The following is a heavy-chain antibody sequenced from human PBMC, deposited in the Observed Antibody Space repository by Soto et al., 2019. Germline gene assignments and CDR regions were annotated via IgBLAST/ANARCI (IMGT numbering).Heavy chain of an antibody. CDR3: ARESGYYDY. J-gene: IGHJ4*02. D-gene: IGHD3-22*01. CDR2: IYYSGST. CDR1: GGSVSSGSYY. Sequence: SETLSLTCTVSGGSVSSGSYYWSWIRQPPGKGLEWIGYIYYSGSTNYNPSLKSRVTISVDTSKNQFSLKLSSVTAADTAVYYCARESGYYDYWGQGTLVTVS. V-gene: IGHV4-61*01.